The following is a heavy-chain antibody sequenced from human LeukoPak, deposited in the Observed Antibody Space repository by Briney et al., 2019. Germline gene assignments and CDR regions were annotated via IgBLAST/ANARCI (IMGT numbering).Heavy chain of an antibody. CDR1: GGSNNSYY. CDR2: THPSGNT. J-gene: IGHJ5*02. CDR3: ARKAPKQGWFDP. D-gene: IGHD6-13*01. Sequence: SETLSLSCTVSGGSNNSYYCSWIRQPPGNGLEWIGYTHPSGNTNYSPSPKSRVTISIDMSRHQFSLKLSSVTAADTAVYYCARKAPKQGWFDPWGQGTLVTVSS. V-gene: IGHV4-4*09.